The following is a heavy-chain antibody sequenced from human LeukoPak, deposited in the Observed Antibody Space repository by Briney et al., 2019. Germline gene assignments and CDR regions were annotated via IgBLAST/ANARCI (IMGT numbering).Heavy chain of an antibody. V-gene: IGHV5-51*01. Sequence: RGESLKISCKGSGYSFSTYWIGWVRQMPGKGLEWMGNIYPGDSEARYSPAFQGQVTISADKSISTAYLQWSSLRASDTAIYYCARHLFISVPRVGNYMDVWGRGTTVTVYS. J-gene: IGHJ6*03. CDR1: GYSFSTYW. CDR2: IYPGDSEA. D-gene: IGHD2-2*01. CDR3: ARHLFISVPRVGNYMDV.